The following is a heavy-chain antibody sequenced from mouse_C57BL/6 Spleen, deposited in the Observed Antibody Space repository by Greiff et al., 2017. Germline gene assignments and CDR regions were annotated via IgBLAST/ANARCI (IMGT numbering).Heavy chain of an antibody. J-gene: IGHJ4*01. CDR1: GYTFTSYW. CDR2: IYPGNSDT. V-gene: IGHV1-5*01. CDR3: TRGDSNYGYYAMDY. Sequence: EVQLQQSGTVLARPGASVKMSCKTSGYTFTSYWMHWVKQRPGPGLEWIGAIYPGNSDTSYNQKFKGKAKLTAVTSASTAYMELSSLTNEDSAVYYCTRGDSNYGYYAMDYWGQGTSVTVSS. D-gene: IGHD2-5*01.